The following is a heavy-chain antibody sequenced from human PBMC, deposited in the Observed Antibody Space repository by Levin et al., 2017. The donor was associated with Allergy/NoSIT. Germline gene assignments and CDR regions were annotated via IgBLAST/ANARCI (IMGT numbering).Heavy chain of an antibody. CDR1: GFTFSSYS. CDR3: ARRSYQPTYYYMDV. V-gene: IGHV3-48*01. J-gene: IGHJ6*03. D-gene: IGHD3-16*02. Sequence: GESLKISCAASGFTFSSYSMNWVRQAPGKGLEWVSYISSSSSTIYYADSVKGRFTISRDNAKNSLYLQMNSLRAEDTAVYYCARRSYQPTYYYMDVWGKGTTVTVSS. CDR2: ISSSSSTI.